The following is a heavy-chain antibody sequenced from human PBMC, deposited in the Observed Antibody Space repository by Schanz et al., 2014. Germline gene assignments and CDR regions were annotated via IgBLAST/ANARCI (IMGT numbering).Heavy chain of an antibody. D-gene: IGHD3-22*01. V-gene: IGHV3-66*01. Sequence: EAQLVESGGGLVKPGGSLRLSCAASGFTFSSYAMSWVRQAPGEGLVWVSVIYSGIGAYYADSVKDRFTVSRDNSKNTVYLQMSRLRAEATAVYYCARVHHYDPSGWGYFDYWGQGALVTVSS. CDR3: ARVHHYDPSGWGYFDY. CDR2: IYSGIGA. CDR1: GFTFSSYA. J-gene: IGHJ4*02.